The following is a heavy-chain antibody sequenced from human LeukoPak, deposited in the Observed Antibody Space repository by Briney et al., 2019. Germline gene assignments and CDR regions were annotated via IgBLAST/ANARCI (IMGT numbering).Heavy chain of an antibody. V-gene: IGHV3-23*01. CDR2: ISGSGGST. CDR1: GFTFSSYA. Sequence: PGGSLRLSCAAPGFTFSSYAMSWVRQAPGKGLEWVSAISGSGGSTYYADSVKGRFTISRDNSKNTLYLQMNSLKTEDTAVYYCTSYRAAMVRGVSERDYWGQGTLVTVSS. CDR3: TSYRAAMVRGVSERDY. D-gene: IGHD3-10*01. J-gene: IGHJ4*02.